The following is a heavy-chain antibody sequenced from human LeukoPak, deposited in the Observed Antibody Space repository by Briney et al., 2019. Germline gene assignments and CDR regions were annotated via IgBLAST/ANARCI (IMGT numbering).Heavy chain of an antibody. D-gene: IGHD1-1*01. Sequence: PSETLSLTCTVSGGSISSYYWSWIRQPAGKGLEWIGRIYTSGSTNYNPSLKSRVTMSVDTSKNQFSLKLSSVTAADTAVYYCARDPFTTGTTSFDYWGQGTLVTVSS. J-gene: IGHJ4*02. CDR2: IYTSGST. CDR1: GGSISSYY. V-gene: IGHV4-4*07. CDR3: ARDPFTTGTTSFDY.